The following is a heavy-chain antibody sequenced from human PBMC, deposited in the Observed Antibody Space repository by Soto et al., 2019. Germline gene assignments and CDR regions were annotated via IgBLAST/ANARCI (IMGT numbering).Heavy chain of an antibody. CDR1: GFTFSSYG. V-gene: IGHV3-33*01. Sequence: GGSLRLSCAASGFTFSSYGMHWVRQAPGKGLEWVAVIWYDGSNKYYADSVKGRFTISRDNSKNTLYLQMNSLRAEDTAVYYCARGSWELEPPAVLDYWGQGTLVTVSS. D-gene: IGHD1-1*01. CDR2: IWYDGSNK. J-gene: IGHJ4*02. CDR3: ARGSWELEPPAVLDY.